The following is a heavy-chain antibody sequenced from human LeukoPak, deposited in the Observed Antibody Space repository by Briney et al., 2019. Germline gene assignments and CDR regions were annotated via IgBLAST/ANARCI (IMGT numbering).Heavy chain of an antibody. J-gene: IGHJ6*03. CDR3: VRCGEMPPDYYFYIDV. Sequence: SETLTLTCSVCGVSIGSYDWTWLRQPAGKGLEWIGRIYTSGSTDYNPPFDSRVTISIDTSKNQFSLRLSSVTAADTAVYYCVRCGEMPPDYYFYIDVWGKGTTVTVS. CDR1: GVSIGSYD. V-gene: IGHV4-4*07. CDR2: IYTSGST. D-gene: IGHD5-24*01.